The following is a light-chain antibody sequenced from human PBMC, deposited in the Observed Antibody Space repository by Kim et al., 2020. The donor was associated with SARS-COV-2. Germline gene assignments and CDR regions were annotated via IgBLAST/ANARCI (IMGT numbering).Light chain of an antibody. Sequence: PGESATLSGRTSQSISIYLAWYQQRPGQSPRLLIYDASNRATGIPDRFSGSGSGTDFTLTITSLEPEDFAIYYCQQRNNWPPAVTFGGGTKVDIK. J-gene: IGKJ4*01. CDR3: QQRNNWPPAVT. CDR2: DAS. V-gene: IGKV3-11*01. CDR1: QSISIY.